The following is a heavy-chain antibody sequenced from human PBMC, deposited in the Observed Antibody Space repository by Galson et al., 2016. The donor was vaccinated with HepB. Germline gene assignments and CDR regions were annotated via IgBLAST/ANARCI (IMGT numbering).Heavy chain of an antibody. CDR2: VKTKTDGGTT. Sequence: SLRLSCAASGFDFSNAWMNWVRQAPGKGPEWIGRVKTKTDGGTTDYAAPVKGRFTISRGDSKDTLYLQMNSLKTEDTAGYYCTTALPPLLPWGQGTLVTVSS. V-gene: IGHV3-15*01. CDR1: GFDFSNAW. CDR3: TTALPPLLP. J-gene: IGHJ5*02.